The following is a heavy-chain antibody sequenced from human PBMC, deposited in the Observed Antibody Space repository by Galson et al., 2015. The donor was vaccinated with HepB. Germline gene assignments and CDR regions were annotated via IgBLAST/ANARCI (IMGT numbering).Heavy chain of an antibody. CDR2: ISPDGGGT. CDR1: EYTFAGHY. D-gene: IGHD5-18*01. Sequence: SVKVSCKASEYTFAGHYLHWVRQAPGQGLEWMGWISPDGGGTHYAQKFQGRVTMTRDTSRDTSISTVYMELSSLRVEDTAVYFCARETRRGYSYPNGPDYWGQGTLVTVSS. CDR3: ARETRRGYSYPNGPDY. J-gene: IGHJ4*02. V-gene: IGHV1-2*02.